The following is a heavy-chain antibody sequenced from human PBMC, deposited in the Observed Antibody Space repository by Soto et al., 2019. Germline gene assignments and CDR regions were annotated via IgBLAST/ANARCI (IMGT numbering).Heavy chain of an antibody. Sequence: SVKVSCKASGGTFSSYAISWVRQAPGQGLEWMGGIIPIFGTANYAQKFQGRVTITADESTSTAYMELSSLRSEDTAVYYCARDHCSGGSCYSGWYYFDYWGQGTLVTVSS. CDR3: ARDHCSGGSCYSGWYYFDY. CDR2: IIPIFGTA. D-gene: IGHD2-15*01. J-gene: IGHJ4*02. CDR1: GGTFSSYA. V-gene: IGHV1-69*13.